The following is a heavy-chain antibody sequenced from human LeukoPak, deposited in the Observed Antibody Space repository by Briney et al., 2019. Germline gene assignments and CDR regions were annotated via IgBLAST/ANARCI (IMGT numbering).Heavy chain of an antibody. J-gene: IGHJ6*03. CDR1: GGSISSGSYY. CDR3: ARGRVSSSTWYSTYYYFFYMDF. CDR2: IYYSGST. Sequence: PSQTLSLTCTVSGGSISSGSYYWSWIRQPAGKGLEWIGRIYYSGSTNYNPSLKSRVTISVDTSKNQFSLKLSSVTAADTAVYFCARGRVSSSTWYSTYYYFFYMDFWGKGTTVTVSS. D-gene: IGHD4-11*01. V-gene: IGHV4-61*02.